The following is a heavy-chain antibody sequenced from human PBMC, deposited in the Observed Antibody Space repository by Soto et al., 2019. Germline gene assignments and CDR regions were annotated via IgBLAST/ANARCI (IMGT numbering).Heavy chain of an antibody. J-gene: IGHJ4*02. D-gene: IGHD3-10*01. CDR2: IYSGGYT. V-gene: IGHV3-53*01. Sequence: EVQLVESGGGLIQPGGSLRLSCAVSGFTVSNNYMSWVRQAPGKGLEGVSVIYSGGYTAYGDSVKGRFTISRDNSKNTIFPKMNGRGAEDPGVYYWATDRGGGDYWGQGTLVTVSS. CDR3: ATDRGGGDY. CDR1: GFTVSNNY.